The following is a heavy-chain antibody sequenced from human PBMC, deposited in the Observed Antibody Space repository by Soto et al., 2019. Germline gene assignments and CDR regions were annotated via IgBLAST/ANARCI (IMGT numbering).Heavy chain of an antibody. J-gene: IGHJ4*02. V-gene: IGHV4-59*01. D-gene: IGHD2-21*02. CDR2: IYYSGST. CDR3: ARLAYCGGDCYPIDY. CDR1: GGSISSFY. Sequence: SETLSLTCTVSGGSISSFYWHWFRQPPGKGLEWIGYIYYSGSTNYNPSLKSRVTISLDTSKNQFSLKLSSVTAADTAIYYCARLAYCGGDCYPIDYWGQGTLVTVSS.